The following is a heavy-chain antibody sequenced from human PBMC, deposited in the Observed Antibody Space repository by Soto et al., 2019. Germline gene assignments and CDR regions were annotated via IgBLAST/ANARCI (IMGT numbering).Heavy chain of an antibody. J-gene: IGHJ4*02. CDR3: ARDPIVVGATVYYD. CDR1: GGTFSSYA. CDR2: IIPIFGTA. D-gene: IGHD2-2*01. V-gene: IGHV1-69*12. Sequence: QVQLVQSGAEVKKPGSSVKVSCKASGGTFSSYAISWVRQAPGHGLEWMGGIIPIFGTANYAQKFQGRVTIPADESTSTAYMERRSLRSEDTAVYYCARDPIVVGATVYYDWGQGTLVTVSS.